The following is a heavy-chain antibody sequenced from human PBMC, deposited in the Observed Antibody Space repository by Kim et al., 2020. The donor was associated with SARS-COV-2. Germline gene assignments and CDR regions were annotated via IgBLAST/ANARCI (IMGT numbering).Heavy chain of an antibody. CDR1: GFSFTTYA. Sequence: GGSLRLSCEASGFSFTTYAFHWVRQAPGKGLEWVAAMSSDGGTTYYTDSVKGRFNISRDNSRNTVLLQMSSLRPEDTALYYCAGGAFYYYQYKDVWG. J-gene: IGHJ6*03. CDR2: MSSDGGTT. V-gene: IGHV3-30*14. CDR3: AGGAFYYYQYKDV.